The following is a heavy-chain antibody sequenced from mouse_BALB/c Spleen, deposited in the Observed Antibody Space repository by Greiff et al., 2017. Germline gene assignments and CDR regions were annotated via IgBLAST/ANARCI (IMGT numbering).Heavy chain of an antibody. CDR3: ARDYGLDY. D-gene: IGHD1-2*01. Sequence: VQLKESGAELVKPGASVKLSCTASGFNIKDTYMHWVKQRPEQGLEWIGRIDPANGNTKYDPKFQGKATITADTSSNTAYLQLSSLTSEDTAVYYCARDYGLDYWGQGTTLTVSS. J-gene: IGHJ2*01. CDR2: IDPANGNT. V-gene: IGHV14-3*02. CDR1: GFNIKDTY.